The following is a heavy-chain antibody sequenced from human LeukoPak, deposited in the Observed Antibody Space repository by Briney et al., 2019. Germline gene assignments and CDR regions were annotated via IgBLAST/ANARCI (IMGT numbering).Heavy chain of an antibody. CDR2: ISGSGGST. CDR1: GFTFSSYA. V-gene: IGHV3-23*01. D-gene: IGHD2-2*01. Sequence: GGSLRLSCAASGFTFSSYAMSWVRQAPGKGLEWVSAISGSGGSTYYADSVKGRFTISRDNSKNTLYLQMNSLRAEDTAVYYCAKDSSRAPNHYGMDVWGQGTTVTVSS. CDR3: AKDSSRAPNHYGMDV. J-gene: IGHJ6*02.